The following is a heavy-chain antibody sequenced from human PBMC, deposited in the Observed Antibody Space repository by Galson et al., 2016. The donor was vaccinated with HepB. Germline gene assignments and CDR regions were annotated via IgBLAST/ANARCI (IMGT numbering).Heavy chain of an antibody. CDR1: GFTFSHSG. J-gene: IGHJ4*02. CDR2: ISYDQANK. Sequence: SLRLSCAVSGFTFSHSGMHWVRQAPGKGLEWVATISYDQANKFYGDSVKGRFTISRDNSKDAMYLQMNSLRPDDTAVYYCAKDRGFSGYHDLHYWGQGTLVTVSS. V-gene: IGHV3-30*18. D-gene: IGHD5-12*01. CDR3: AKDRGFSGYHDLHY.